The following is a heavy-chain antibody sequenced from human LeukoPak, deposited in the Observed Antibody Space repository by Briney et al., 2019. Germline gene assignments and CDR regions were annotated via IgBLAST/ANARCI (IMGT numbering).Heavy chain of an antibody. J-gene: IGHJ3*02. D-gene: IGHD6-13*01. Sequence: GGSLRLSCAASGFTFSSYEMNWVRQAPGKGLEWVSSISSSSSYIYYADSVKGRFTISRDNAKNSLYLQMNSLRAEDTAVYYCARDRAARSDAFDIWGQGTMVTVSS. CDR1: GFTFSSYE. V-gene: IGHV3-21*01. CDR3: ARDRAARSDAFDI. CDR2: ISSSSSYI.